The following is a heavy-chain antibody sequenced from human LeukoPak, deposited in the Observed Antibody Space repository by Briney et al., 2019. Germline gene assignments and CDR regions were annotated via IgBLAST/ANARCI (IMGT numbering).Heavy chain of an antibody. CDR3: ARAAFGGSRYSQH. CDR2: IIPMFTTA. D-gene: IGHD3-9*01. J-gene: IGHJ1*01. Sequence: ASVKVSCKASGGSFSSYAINWVRQAPGQGLEWMGGIIPMFTTANYAQKFQGRVTITADESLNTAYMEVTSLRFEDTALYYCARAAFGGSRYSQHWGQGTLVTVSS. V-gene: IGHV1-69*13. CDR1: GGSFSSYA.